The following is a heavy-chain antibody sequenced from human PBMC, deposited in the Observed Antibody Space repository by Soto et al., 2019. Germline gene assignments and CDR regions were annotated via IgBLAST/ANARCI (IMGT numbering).Heavy chain of an antibody. CDR1: GFTFSGSA. D-gene: IGHD2-15*01. CDR3: TSPGYCSGGSCYGWFDP. J-gene: IGHJ5*02. Sequence: EVQLVESGGGLVQPGGSLKLSCAASGFTFSGSAMHWVRQASGKGLEWVGRIRSKANSYATAYAASVKGRFTISRDDSKNTAYLQMNSLKTEDTAVYYCTSPGYCSGGSCYGWFDPWGQGTLVTVSS. V-gene: IGHV3-73*02. CDR2: IRSKANSYAT.